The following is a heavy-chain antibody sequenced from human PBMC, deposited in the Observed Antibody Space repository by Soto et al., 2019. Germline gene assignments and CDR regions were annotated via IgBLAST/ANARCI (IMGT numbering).Heavy chain of an antibody. V-gene: IGHV3-15*07. CDR1: GFTFTNAW. CDR3: TSRIRTTNDY. CDR2: VKTKADGGTT. D-gene: IGHD1-1*01. Sequence: GGSLRLSCAASGFTFTNAWMNWVRQAPGKGPEWVGRVKTKADGGTTDYAAPAKGRFTISRDDSINTVYLQMNSLKIEDTDVYYCTSRIRTTNDYWGQGTLVTVSS. J-gene: IGHJ4*02.